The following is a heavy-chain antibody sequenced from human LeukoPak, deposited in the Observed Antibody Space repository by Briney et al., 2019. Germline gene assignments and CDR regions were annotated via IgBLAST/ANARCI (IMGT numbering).Heavy chain of an antibody. CDR2: INWNGGST. V-gene: IGHV3-20*04. D-gene: IGHD2-21*02. J-gene: IGHJ3*02. CDR3: ARGTAAGGSDAFDI. Sequence: PGGSLRLSCAASGFTFDDYGMSWVRQAPGKGLEWDSGINWNGGSTGYADSVKGRFTISRDNAKSSLYLQMNSLRAEDTAVYYCARGTAAGGSDAFDIWGQGTMVTVSS. CDR1: GFTFDDYG.